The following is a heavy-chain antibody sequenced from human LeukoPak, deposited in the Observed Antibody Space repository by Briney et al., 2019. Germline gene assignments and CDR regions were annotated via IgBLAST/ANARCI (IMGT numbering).Heavy chain of an antibody. CDR3: AKDGQLWLFSNRCWFDP. J-gene: IGHJ5*02. V-gene: IGHV3-23*01. CDR2: ISGSGGST. CDR1: GFTFSSYA. D-gene: IGHD5-18*01. Sequence: GGSLRLSCAASGFTFSSYAMSWVRQAPGKGLEWVSAISGSGGSTYYADSVKGRFTISRDNSKNTLYLQMNSLRAEDTAVYYCAKDGQLWLFSNRCWFDPWGQGTLVTVFS.